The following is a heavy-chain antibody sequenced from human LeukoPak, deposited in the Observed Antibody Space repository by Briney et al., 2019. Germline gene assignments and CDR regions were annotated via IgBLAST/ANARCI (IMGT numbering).Heavy chain of an antibody. Sequence: GGSLRLSCAASGFTFSSYGLLWVRQAPAKGLEWVAFIRYDGSNKYYADSVKGRFTISRDNSKNTLYLQMNSLRAEDTAAYYCAKLGFGEPIGDYWGQGTLVTVSS. CDR1: GFTFSSYG. J-gene: IGHJ4*02. V-gene: IGHV3-30*02. CDR3: AKLGFGEPIGDY. D-gene: IGHD3-10*01. CDR2: IRYDGSNK.